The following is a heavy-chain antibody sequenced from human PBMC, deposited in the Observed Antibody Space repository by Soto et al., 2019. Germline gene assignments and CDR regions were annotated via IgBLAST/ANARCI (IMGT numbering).Heavy chain of an antibody. CDR1: GGSIRNISYH. D-gene: IGHD5-18*01. Sequence: SETLRLRRTVSGGSIRNISYHWGWIRKPPGKGLEWIGSIYYSGSTYYNPSLKSRVTISVDTSKNQFSLKLSSVTAADTAVYYYASTLNGYGQYSYGSWGQGTLVTVSS. CDR2: IYYSGST. J-gene: IGHJ5*02. CDR3: ASTLNGYGQYSYGS. V-gene: IGHV4-39*01.